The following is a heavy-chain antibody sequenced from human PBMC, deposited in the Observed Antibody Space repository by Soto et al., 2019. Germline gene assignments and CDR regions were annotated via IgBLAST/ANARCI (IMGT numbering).Heavy chain of an antibody. CDR3: ARDIVPPGVCFDY. CDR1: GFSFSTFW. CDR2: INPGGSEE. J-gene: IGHJ4*02. Sequence: EVQLVDSGGGLVQPGGSLRLSCTASGFSFSTFWMSWVRQAPGKGLEWVANINPGGSEEYYVDSVKGRFTISRDNAKNSLYLQMNSLKAEETAMYYCARDIVPPGVCFDYWGQGELVSVPS. D-gene: IGHD1-26*01. V-gene: IGHV3-7*01.